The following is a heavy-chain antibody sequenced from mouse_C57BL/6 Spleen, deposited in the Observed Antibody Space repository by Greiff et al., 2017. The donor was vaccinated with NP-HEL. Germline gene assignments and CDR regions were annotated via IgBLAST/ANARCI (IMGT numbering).Heavy chain of an antibody. J-gene: IGHJ3*01. D-gene: IGHD1-1*01. Sequence: VQLQQSGAELVMPGASVKLSCKASGYTFTSYWMHWVKQRPGQGLEWIGEIDPSDSYTNYNQKFKGKSTLTVDKSSSTAYMQLSSLTSEDSAVYYCAIYYGSSYDWFAYWGQGTLVTVSA. V-gene: IGHV1-69*01. CDR3: AIYYGSSYDWFAY. CDR2: IDPSDSYT. CDR1: GYTFTSYW.